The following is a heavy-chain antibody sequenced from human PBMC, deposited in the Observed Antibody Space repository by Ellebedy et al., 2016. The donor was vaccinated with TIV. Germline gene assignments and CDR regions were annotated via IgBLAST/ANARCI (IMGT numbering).Heavy chain of an antibody. D-gene: IGHD6-13*01. Sequence: ASVKVSXXASGYTFTSYAMHWVRQAPGQRLEWMGWINAGNGNTKYSQKFQGRVTITADKSTSTAYMELSSLRSEDTAVYYCAQCSWPNGGAWGQGTMVTVSS. CDR2: INAGNGNT. J-gene: IGHJ3*01. V-gene: IGHV1-3*01. CDR3: AQCSWPNGGA. CDR1: GYTFTSYA.